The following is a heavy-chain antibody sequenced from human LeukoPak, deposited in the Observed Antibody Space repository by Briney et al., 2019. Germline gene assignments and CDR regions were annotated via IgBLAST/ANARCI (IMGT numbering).Heavy chain of an antibody. Sequence: ASVTVSRKPSRYTFTSYVINWVRQATGQGLEWMGWMNPKSGNTGYAQKSQGRVTMTRNTSISTAYMELSSLRSEGTAVYYCARDGTYAPAAYNWFDPGGEGTLVTVSS. CDR3: ARDGTYAPAAYNWFDP. J-gene: IGHJ5*02. CDR1: RYTFTSYV. V-gene: IGHV1-8*01. D-gene: IGHD2-2*01. CDR2: MNPKSGNT.